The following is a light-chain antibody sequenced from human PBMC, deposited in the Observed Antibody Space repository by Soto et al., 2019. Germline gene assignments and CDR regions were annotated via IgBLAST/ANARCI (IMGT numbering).Light chain of an antibody. Sequence: QSVLTQPPSVSGAPGQRVTISCTGSSSNIGADSFVHWYQQFPGTAPKLLIYDTTKRPSGVPDRFSGSKSGTSASLAIADVRAEDEADYFCQSHDNRLSGSLFGGGTKLTVL. CDR1: SSNIGADSF. CDR3: QSHDNRLSGSL. V-gene: IGLV1-40*01. J-gene: IGLJ2*01. CDR2: DTT.